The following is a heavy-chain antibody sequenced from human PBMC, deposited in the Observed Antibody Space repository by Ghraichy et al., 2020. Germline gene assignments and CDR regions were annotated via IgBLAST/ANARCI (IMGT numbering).Heavy chain of an antibody. CDR1: GGSFSDYY. CDR3: ARASKGVGWYFDL. Sequence: SETLSLTCAVYGGSFSDYYWSWIRQPPGKGLEWIGEINHSGSTNYNPSLKSRVTISVDTSKKQLSLKVISVTAADTAVYYCARASKGVGWYFDLWGRDTLVTVSS. J-gene: IGHJ2*01. CDR2: INHSGST. D-gene: IGHD3-16*01. V-gene: IGHV4-34*01.